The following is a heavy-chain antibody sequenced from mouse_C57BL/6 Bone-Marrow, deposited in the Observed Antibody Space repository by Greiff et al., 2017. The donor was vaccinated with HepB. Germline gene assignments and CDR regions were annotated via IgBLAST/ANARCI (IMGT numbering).Heavy chain of an antibody. CDR3: ARAPVYYDYDVGYFDV. CDR2: ISYSGST. CDR1: GYSITSDY. D-gene: IGHD2-4*01. V-gene: IGHV3-8*01. J-gene: IGHJ1*03. Sequence: EVQLVESGPGLAKPSQTLSLTCSVPGYSITSDYWNWIRKFPGNKLEYMGYISYSGSTYYNPSLKSRISITRDTSKNQYYLQLNSVTTEDTATYYCARAPVYYDYDVGYFDVWGTGTTVTVSS.